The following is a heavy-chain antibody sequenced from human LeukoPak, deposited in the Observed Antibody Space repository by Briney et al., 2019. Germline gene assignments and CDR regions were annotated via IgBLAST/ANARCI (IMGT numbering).Heavy chain of an antibody. Sequence: SVKVSCKASGGTFTSYAISWVRQAPGQGIEWMGGIIPFFGTANYAQKFQGRGTINADKSTSTDYMELSSLISEDPAVYYCARVDAAAGTRAGSYYYYYMDVWGKGTTVTVSS. V-gene: IGHV1-69*06. CDR1: GGTFTSYA. CDR3: ARVDAAAGTRAGSYYYYYMDV. D-gene: IGHD6-13*01. J-gene: IGHJ6*03. CDR2: IIPFFGTA.